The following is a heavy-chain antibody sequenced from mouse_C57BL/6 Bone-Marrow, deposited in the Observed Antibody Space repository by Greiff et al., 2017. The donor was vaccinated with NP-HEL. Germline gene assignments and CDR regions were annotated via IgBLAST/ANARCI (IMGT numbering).Heavy chain of an antibody. D-gene: IGHD2-5*01. J-gene: IGHJ4*01. CDR2: IDPSDSYT. Sequence: QVQLQQPGAELVRPGTSVTLSCKASGYTFTSYWMHWVKQRPGQGLEWIGVIDPSDSYTNYNQKFKGKATLTVDTSSSTAYMQLSSLTSEDSAVYYCAREAYYSIFYYAMDYWGQGTSVTVSS. CDR3: AREAYYSIFYYAMDY. CDR1: GYTFTSYW. V-gene: IGHV1-59*01.